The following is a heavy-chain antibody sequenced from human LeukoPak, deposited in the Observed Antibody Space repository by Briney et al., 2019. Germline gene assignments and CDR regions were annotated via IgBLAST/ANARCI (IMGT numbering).Heavy chain of an antibody. CDR1: GGSISSYY. J-gene: IGHJ4*02. V-gene: IGHV4-59*08. CDR2: IYYSGST. CDR3: ARLSHSGSYRRPAYYFDY. Sequence: SETLSLTCTVSGGSISSYYWSWIRQPPGKGLEWIGYIYYSGSTNYNPSLKSRVTISVDTSKNQFSLKLSSVTAADTAVYYCARLSHSGSYRRPAYYFDYWGQGTLVTVSS. D-gene: IGHD1-26*01.